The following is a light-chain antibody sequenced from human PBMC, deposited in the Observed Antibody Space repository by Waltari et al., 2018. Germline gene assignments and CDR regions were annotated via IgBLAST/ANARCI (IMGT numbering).Light chain of an antibody. V-gene: IGKV2-30*01. CDR3: MHGGHWPYT. CDR1: QSLLYSDGNTY. CDR2: KIS. J-gene: IGKJ2*01. Sequence: VVLTQSPLSLPVTPGQPASIPCSPSQSLLYSDGNTYLNWFQQRPGQSPRRLLYKISNRDSGVPDRFSGSGSGTDFTLKISRVETEDVGIYYCMHGGHWPYTFGQGTKLEIE.